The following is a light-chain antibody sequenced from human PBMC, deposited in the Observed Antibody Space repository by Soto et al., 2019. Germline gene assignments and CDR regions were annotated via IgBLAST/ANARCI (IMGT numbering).Light chain of an antibody. CDR2: DVS. Sequence: QSVLTQPASVSGSPGQSITISCTGTSSDVGGYNYVSWHQQHPGKAPKLMIYDVSNRPSGVSNRFSGSKSGNTASLTISGLQAEDEADYYCSTYTSRSTLVVFGGGTQLTVL. J-gene: IGLJ2*01. CDR3: STYTSRSTLVV. CDR1: SSDVGGYNY. V-gene: IGLV2-14*01.